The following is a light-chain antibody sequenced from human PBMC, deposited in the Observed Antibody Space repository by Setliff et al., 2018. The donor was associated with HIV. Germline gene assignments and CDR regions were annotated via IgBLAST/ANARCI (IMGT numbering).Light chain of an antibody. CDR1: SSDIGAYDY. Sequence: QSVLAQPASVSGSPGQSITISCTGTSSDIGAYDYVSWYRQHPGTAPKLLIYEVSNRPSGVSNRFSGSKSGNTASLTISGLQAEDEADYYCSSYTTTNTLAFGGGTKVTVL. CDR3: SSYTTTNTLA. J-gene: IGLJ3*02. V-gene: IGLV2-14*01. CDR2: EVS.